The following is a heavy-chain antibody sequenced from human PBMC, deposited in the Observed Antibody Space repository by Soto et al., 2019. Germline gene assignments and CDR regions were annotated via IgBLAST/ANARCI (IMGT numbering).Heavy chain of an antibody. J-gene: IGHJ4*02. V-gene: IGHV3-30*09. Sequence: QVQLVESGGGVVQPGRSLRLSCAASGFTFSSFSLHWVRQAPGKGLEWLALISYDGTNKYNADSVKGRFAISRDNSKNTLYLQLNSRRPEAAAVYYCARTTTVAGSPEFDYWGQGTRVTVSS. CDR3: ARTTTVAGSPEFDY. CDR2: ISYDGTNK. D-gene: IGHD6-19*01. CDR1: GFTFSSFS.